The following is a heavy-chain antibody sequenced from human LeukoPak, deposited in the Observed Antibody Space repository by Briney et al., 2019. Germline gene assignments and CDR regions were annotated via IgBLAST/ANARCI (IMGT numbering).Heavy chain of an antibody. CDR1: GYTFTGYY. CDR2: IVPIFGTA. J-gene: IGHJ4*02. Sequence: GASVKVSCKASGYTFTGYYIHWVRQAPGQGLEWMGGIVPIFGTANYAQKFQGRVTITGDESTSTAYMELSSLRSEDTAVYYCARDPLIVGATTYFDYWGQGTLVTVSS. D-gene: IGHD1-26*01. CDR3: ARDPLIVGATTYFDY. V-gene: IGHV1-69*13.